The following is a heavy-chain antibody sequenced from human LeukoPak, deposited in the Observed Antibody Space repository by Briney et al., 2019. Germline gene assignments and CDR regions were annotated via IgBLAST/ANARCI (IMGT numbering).Heavy chain of an antibody. CDR1: GGSISSYH. D-gene: IGHD4-17*01. CDR3: ARVGYGDPDS. J-gene: IGHJ5*01. Sequence: SETLSLTCTVSGGSISSYHWSGIRQPPGKGLEWIGYIYSSGITKYNPSLKSRVTISVDTSRNQFSLKLSSVTAADTAVYYCARVGYGDPDSWGQGTLVTVSS. CDR2: IYSSGIT. V-gene: IGHV4-59*01.